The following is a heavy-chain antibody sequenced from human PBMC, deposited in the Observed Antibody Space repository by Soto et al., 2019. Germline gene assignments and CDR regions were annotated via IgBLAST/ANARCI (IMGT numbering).Heavy chain of an antibody. V-gene: IGHV1-69*01. CDR3: ASFPN. CDR1: GGSFSGQA. Sequence: QVQLVQSGAEVKKPGSSVKVSCQASGGSFSGQAVSWVRQAPGQGLEWLGGIIPIFRTTNYARKFQGRLTITADESTGTASMELTSLRSEDTSIYYCASFPNWGQGTLVTVSS. J-gene: IGHJ4*02. CDR2: IIPIFRTT.